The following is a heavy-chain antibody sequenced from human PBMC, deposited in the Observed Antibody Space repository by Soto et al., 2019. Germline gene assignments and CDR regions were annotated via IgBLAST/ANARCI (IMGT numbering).Heavy chain of an antibody. CDR2: MDPSSAST. V-gene: IGHV1-8*01. Sequence: QVQLVQSGAEVKKPGASVKVSCKASGYTFTSYDIYWVRQASGQGLEWMGWMDPSSASTGYAQKFQGRVTMTSNTSISTAYMELSSLTSEDTAVYYCARRLLAVANTVGYWGQGSLVTV. CDR3: ARRLLAVANTVGY. CDR1: GYTFTSYD. D-gene: IGHD6-19*01. J-gene: IGHJ4*02.